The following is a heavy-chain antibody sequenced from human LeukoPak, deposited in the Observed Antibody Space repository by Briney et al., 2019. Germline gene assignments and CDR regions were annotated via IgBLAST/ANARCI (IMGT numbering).Heavy chain of an antibody. CDR3: ARIDSSGYYYDY. J-gene: IGHJ4*02. CDR2: ISSSSSYI. D-gene: IGHD3-22*01. V-gene: IGHV3-21*01. CDR1: GFTFSSYS. Sequence: GGSLRLSCAASGFTFSSYSMNWVRQAPGKGLEWVSSISSSSSYIYYADSVKGRFTISRDNAKNSLYLQMNSLRAEDTAVYYCARIDSSGYYYDYWGQGTLVTVSS.